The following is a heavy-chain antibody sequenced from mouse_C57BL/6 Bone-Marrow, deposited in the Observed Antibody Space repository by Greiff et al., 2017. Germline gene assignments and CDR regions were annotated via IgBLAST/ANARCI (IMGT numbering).Heavy chain of an antibody. CDR1: GFNIKDDY. J-gene: IGHJ1*03. V-gene: IGHV14-4*01. CDR2: IDPENGDT. CDR3: TNYYGSNWYFDV. Sequence: EVQVVESGAELVRPGASVKLSCTASGFNIKDDYMHWVKQRPEQGLEWIGWIDPENGDTEYASKVQGKATITADTSSNTAYLQLSSLTSEDCAVYYCTNYYGSNWYFDVWGTGTTVTVSS. D-gene: IGHD1-1*01.